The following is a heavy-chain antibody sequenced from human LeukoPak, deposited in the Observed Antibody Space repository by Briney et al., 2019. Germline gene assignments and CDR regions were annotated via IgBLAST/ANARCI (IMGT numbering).Heavy chain of an antibody. CDR1: GYTFTSYY. V-gene: IGHV1-2*02. Sequence: GASVKVSCKASGYTFTSYYMHCVRQAPGQGPEWMGWINPNSGSTNYAQKFQGRVTMTRDTSISTAYMELSRLRSDDTAVYYCARDRGAGYGFDYWGQGTLVTVSS. D-gene: IGHD5-12*01. CDR2: INPNSGST. CDR3: ARDRGAGYGFDY. J-gene: IGHJ4*02.